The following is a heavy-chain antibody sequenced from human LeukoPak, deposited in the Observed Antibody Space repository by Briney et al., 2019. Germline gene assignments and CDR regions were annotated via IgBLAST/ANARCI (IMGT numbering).Heavy chain of an antibody. CDR2: ISGSGGST. CDR3: AKIYDFWSGYPPLGYFDY. V-gene: IGHV3-23*01. J-gene: IGHJ4*02. D-gene: IGHD3-3*01. Sequence: GGSLRLSCAASGFTFSSYAMSWVRQAPGKGMEWVSAISGSGGSTYYADSVKGRFTISRDNSKNTLYLQMNSLRAEDTAVYYCAKIYDFWSGYPPLGYFDYWGQGTLVTVSS. CDR1: GFTFSSYA.